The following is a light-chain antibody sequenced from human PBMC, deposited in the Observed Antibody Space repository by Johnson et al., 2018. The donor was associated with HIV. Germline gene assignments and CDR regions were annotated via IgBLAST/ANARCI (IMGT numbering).Light chain of an antibody. J-gene: IGLJ1*01. CDR3: GTWDSSLSAYV. V-gene: IGLV1-51*01. CDR2: DNN. CDR1: SSNIGNNY. Sequence: QSVLTQPPSVSAAPGQKVTISCSGSSSNIGNNYVSWYQQLPGTAPTLLIYDNNKRPSGIPDRFSGSKSGTSATLGITGLQTGDEADYYCGTWDSSLSAYVVGTGSNVTVL.